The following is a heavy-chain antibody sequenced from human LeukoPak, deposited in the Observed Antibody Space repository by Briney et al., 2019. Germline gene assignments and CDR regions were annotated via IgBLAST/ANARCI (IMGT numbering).Heavy chain of an antibody. J-gene: IGHJ1*01. CDR1: GYTFTSYG. CDR2: ISAYNGNT. CDR3: ARDGYQPLDVTYFQH. D-gene: IGHD2-2*01. V-gene: IGHV1-18*01. Sequence: ASVKVSCKASGYTFTSYGISWVRQAPGQGLEWMGWISAYNGNTKNAQKLQGRGTMTTDTSTSTAYMELRSLRSDDTAVYYCARDGYQPLDVTYFQHWGQGTLVTVSS.